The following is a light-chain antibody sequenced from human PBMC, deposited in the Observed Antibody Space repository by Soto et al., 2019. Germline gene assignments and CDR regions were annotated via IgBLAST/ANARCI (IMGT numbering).Light chain of an antibody. V-gene: IGLV2-14*01. CDR1: SSDVGGYDY. J-gene: IGLJ1*01. CDR3: SSFRSTSTLPYV. Sequence: QSALTQPASVSGSPGQSITISCTGTSSDVGGYDYVSWYQQHPGKAPKLMIFEVTNRPSGVSNRFSGSKSGNTASLTISGLRAEDEADYYCSSFRSTSTLPYVFGTGTKPTVL. CDR2: EVT.